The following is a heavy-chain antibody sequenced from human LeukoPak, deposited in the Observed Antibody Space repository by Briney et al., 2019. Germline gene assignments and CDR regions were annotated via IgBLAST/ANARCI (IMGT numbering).Heavy chain of an antibody. CDR1: GGSFSGYY. CDR3: ARDIRQKGCYYDSSGYHYGDAFDI. D-gene: IGHD3-22*01. J-gene: IGHJ3*02. V-gene: IGHV4-34*01. Sequence: PSETLSLTCAVYGGSFSGYYWSWIRQPPGKGLEWIGEINHSGSTNYNPSLKRRVTISVDTSKNQFSLKLSSVTAADTAVYYCARDIRQKGCYYDSSGYHYGDAFDIWGQGTMVTVSS. CDR2: INHSGST.